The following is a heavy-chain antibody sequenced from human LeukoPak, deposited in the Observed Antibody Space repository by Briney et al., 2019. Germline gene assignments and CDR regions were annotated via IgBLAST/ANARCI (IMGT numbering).Heavy chain of an antibody. Sequence: GASVKVSCKASGYTFTSYDINWVRQATGQGLEWMGRINPNSGDTNSAQRFQGRVTMTRDTSISTAYMELIRLKSDDTAVFYCARDYCSSTSCLFDYWGQGTLVTVSS. CDR1: GYTFTSYD. J-gene: IGHJ4*02. CDR2: INPNSGDT. D-gene: IGHD2-2*01. CDR3: ARDYCSSTSCLFDY. V-gene: IGHV1-2*06.